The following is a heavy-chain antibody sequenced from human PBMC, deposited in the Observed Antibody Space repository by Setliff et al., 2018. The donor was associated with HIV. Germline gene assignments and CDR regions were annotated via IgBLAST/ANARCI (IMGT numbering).Heavy chain of an antibody. CDR3: ARKGSSSRSQEYYDF. D-gene: IGHD6-13*01. CDR2: INHSGST. V-gene: IGHV4-34*01. J-gene: IGHJ4*02. Sequence: SETLSLTCAVYGGSFSGSYWSWIRQPPGKGLEWIGEINHSGSTNYSPSLKSRVTISVDTSKNQFSLKLSSVTAADTAVYYCARKGSSSRSQEYYDFWGQGTLVTVSS. CDR1: GGSFSGSY.